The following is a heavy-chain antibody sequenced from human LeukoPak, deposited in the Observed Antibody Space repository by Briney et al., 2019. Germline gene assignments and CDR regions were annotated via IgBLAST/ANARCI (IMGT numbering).Heavy chain of an antibody. J-gene: IGHJ4*02. CDR2: ISVSGGST. CDR3: AKVRGAAAGTDIDY. Sequence: GGSLRLSCAASGFTFISYGMSWVRQAPGKGLEWVSAISVSGGSTYYADSVKGRFTISRDNSKNTLYLQMNSLRAEDTAVYYCAKVRGAAAGTDIDYWGQGTLVTVSS. CDR1: GFTFISYG. D-gene: IGHD6-13*01. V-gene: IGHV3-23*01.